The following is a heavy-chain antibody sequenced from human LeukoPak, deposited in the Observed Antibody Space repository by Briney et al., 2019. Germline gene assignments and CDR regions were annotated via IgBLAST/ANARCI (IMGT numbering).Heavy chain of an antibody. CDR2: INGNGGNT. D-gene: IGHD2-2*01. CDR1: GYSISSGYY. J-gene: IGHJ4*02. V-gene: IGHV3-23*01. Sequence: ETLSLTCAVSGYSISSGYYWGWVRQAPGKGLEWVSSINGNGGNTYYTDSVKGRFTISRDNSKNTLYLQMNSLRAEDTAVYYCAKGSSTADYWGQGTLVTVSS. CDR3: AKGSSTADY.